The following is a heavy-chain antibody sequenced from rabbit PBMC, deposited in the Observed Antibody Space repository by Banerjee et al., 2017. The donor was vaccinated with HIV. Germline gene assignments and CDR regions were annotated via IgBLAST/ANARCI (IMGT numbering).Heavy chain of an antibody. CDR2: INAVSDRP. CDR1: GIDFSSYG. J-gene: IGHJ4*01. Sequence: QLVESGGGLVTLGGSLKLSCKASGIDFSSYGINWVRQAPGKGLEWIGYINAVSDRPDYASWVNGRFTISLDNAQNTVFLQMTSLTAADTATYFCARDLAAVTGWNFGLWGPGTLVTVS. V-gene: IGHV1S7*01. CDR3: ARDLAAVTGWNFGL. D-gene: IGHD7-1*01.